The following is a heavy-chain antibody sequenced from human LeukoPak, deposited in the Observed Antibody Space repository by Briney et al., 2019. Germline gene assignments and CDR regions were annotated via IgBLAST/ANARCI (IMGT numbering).Heavy chain of an antibody. Sequence: SETLSLTCAVYGGSFSGYYWSWIRQPPGKGLEWIGEINHSGSTNYNPSLKSRVTISVDTSKYQFSLKLSSVTAADTAVYYCARGLRGSMYSSSCHDYWGQGTLVTVSS. CDR3: ARGLRGSMYSSSCHDY. V-gene: IGHV4-34*01. CDR1: GGSFSGYY. CDR2: INHSGST. J-gene: IGHJ4*02. D-gene: IGHD6-13*01.